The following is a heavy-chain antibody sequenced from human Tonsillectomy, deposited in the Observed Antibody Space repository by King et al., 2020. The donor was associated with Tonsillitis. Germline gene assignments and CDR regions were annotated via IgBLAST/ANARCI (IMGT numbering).Heavy chain of an antibody. CDR2: LNGDGGVI. Sequence: DVQLVESGGGLVQPGESLRLSCAASGFPFSSSWMHWVRQAPGKGLVWVSRLNGDGGVITYADSVKGRFTVSRDNAQSTLYLHMNSLRAEDTALYYCVRALNGDNDYWGQGTLVTVSS. V-gene: IGHV3-74*01. D-gene: IGHD4-17*01. CDR1: GFPFSSSW. J-gene: IGHJ4*02. CDR3: VRALNGDNDY.